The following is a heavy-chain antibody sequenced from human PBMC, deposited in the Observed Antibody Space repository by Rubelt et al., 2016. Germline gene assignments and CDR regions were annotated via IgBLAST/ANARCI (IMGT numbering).Heavy chain of an antibody. D-gene: IGHD3-3*01. CDR3: VSRYYDFWSGKGNDAFDI. J-gene: IGHJ3*02. CDR2: ISYDGSNK. V-gene: IGHV3-30*04. Sequence: QVQLVESGGGVVQPGRSLRLSCAASGFTFSSYAMHWVRQAPGKGLEWVAGISYDGSNKYYADSVKGHFTISRDNSKHTLYLQRNSLRAEDTAVYYCVSRYYDFWSGKGNDAFDIWGQGTMVTVSS. CDR1: GFTFSSYA.